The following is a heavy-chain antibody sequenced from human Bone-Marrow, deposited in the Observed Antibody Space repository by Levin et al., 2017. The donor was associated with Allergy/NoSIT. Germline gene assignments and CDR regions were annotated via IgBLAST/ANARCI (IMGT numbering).Heavy chain of an antibody. Sequence: PGGSLRLSCAASGFSFGDYYMAWVRQSPGKGLQWISYISSSGRTTIYANSIKGRFTISRDNSKSALYLQMNSLRVDDTGLYYCARDRVRGISDAFDLWGQGTVVTVS. D-gene: IGHD3-10*01. CDR3: ARDRVRGISDAFDL. CDR1: GFSFGDYY. V-gene: IGHV3-11*01. CDR2: ISSSGRTT. J-gene: IGHJ3*01.